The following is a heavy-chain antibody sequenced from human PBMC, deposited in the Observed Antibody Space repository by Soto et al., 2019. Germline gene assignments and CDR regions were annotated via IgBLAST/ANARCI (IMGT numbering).Heavy chain of an antibody. V-gene: IGHV4-59*01. J-gene: IGHJ5*02. D-gene: IGHD3-22*01. Sequence: PSETLSLTCTVSGGSISSYYWSWIRQPPGKGLEWIGYIYYSGSTNYNPSLKSRVTISVDTSKNQFSLKLSSVTAADTAVYYCAYSGGYYWFDPWGQGTLVTVSS. CDR1: GGSISSYY. CDR3: AYSGGYYWFDP. CDR2: IYYSGST.